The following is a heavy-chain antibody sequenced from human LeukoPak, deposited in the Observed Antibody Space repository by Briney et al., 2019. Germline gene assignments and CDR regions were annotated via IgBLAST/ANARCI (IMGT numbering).Heavy chain of an antibody. CDR2: IYYSGST. D-gene: IGHD2-21*02. CDR1: GGSISSYY. CDR3: AREAPYCGGDCYSGGGAFDI. Sequence: SETLSLTCTVSGGSISSYYWSWIRQPPGKGLEWIGYIYYSGSTNYNPSLRSRVTISVDTSKNQFSLKLSSVTAADTAVYYCAREAPYCGGDCYSGGGAFDIWGQGTMVTVSS. J-gene: IGHJ3*02. V-gene: IGHV4-59*01.